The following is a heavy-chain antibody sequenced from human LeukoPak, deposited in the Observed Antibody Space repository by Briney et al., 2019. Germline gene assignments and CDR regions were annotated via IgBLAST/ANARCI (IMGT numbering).Heavy chain of an antibody. J-gene: IGHJ5*02. V-gene: IGHV3-21*01. CDR2: ISSSSSYI. CDR3: ARDRDIVVVPAALSGWFDP. D-gene: IGHD2-2*01. Sequence: GGSLRLSCAASGSTFSSYSMNWVRQAPGKGLEWVSSISSSSSYIYYADSVKGRFTISRDNAKNSLYLQMNSLRAEDTAVYYCARDRDIVVVPAALSGWFDPWGQGTLVTVSS. CDR1: GSTFSSYS.